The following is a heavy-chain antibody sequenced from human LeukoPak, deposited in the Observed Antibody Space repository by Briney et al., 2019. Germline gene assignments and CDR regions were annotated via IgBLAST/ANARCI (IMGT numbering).Heavy chain of an antibody. V-gene: IGHV4-34*01. CDR3: ALAQIYGVMYY. Sequence: PSETLSLTCTVYGGSFNDYYWSWIRQTPGKGLQWIGEITHIGSTNYDPSLKSRVTMSVDRSQKQLSLSLSSVTAADTAVYYCALAQIYGVMYYWGKGALVTVSS. CDR1: GGSFNDYY. J-gene: IGHJ4*02. CDR2: ITHIGST. D-gene: IGHD3-16*01.